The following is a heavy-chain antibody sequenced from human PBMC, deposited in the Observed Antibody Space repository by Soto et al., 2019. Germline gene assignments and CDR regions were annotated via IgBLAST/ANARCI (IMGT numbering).Heavy chain of an antibody. CDR3: AREQYSSSWYFDY. J-gene: IGHJ4*02. CDR1: GFTFSDHY. D-gene: IGHD6-13*01. Sequence: GGSLRLSCAASGFTFSDHYMDWVRQAPGKGLEWVSTINGPADTTRYADSVKGRFTISRDNSKNTLYLQMNSLRAEDTAVYYCAREQYSSSWYFDYWGQGTLVTVSS. CDR2: INGPADTT. V-gene: IGHV3-23*01.